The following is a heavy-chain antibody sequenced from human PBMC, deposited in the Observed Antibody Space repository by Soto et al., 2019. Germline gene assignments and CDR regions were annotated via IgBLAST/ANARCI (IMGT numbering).Heavy chain of an antibody. CDR1: GGSIISYY. Sequence: SEPLSLNSTVSGGSIISYYWSWIRQTTGKGLEWIGYIYYTGTTTYNPSIKSRVTISVDSSKNQFSLNLTSVSAADTAVYYCARLGGFYQSLDSWGQGTLVTVS. CDR2: IYYTGTT. CDR3: ARLGGFYQSLDS. D-gene: IGHD3-22*01. J-gene: IGHJ5*01. V-gene: IGHV4-59*08.